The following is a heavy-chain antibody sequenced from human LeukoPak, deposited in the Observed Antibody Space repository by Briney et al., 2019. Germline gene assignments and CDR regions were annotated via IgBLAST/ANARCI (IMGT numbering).Heavy chain of an antibody. V-gene: IGHV3-48*04. CDR1: GFTFRSYS. CDR3: ARVHSGYGPDYIDH. Sequence: GGSLRLSCSASGFTFRSYSMNWVRQAPGKGLEWVSYISTSSSIIYYADSVKGRFTISRDNAKSSLYLQMNSLRAEDTALYYCARVHSGYGPDYIDHWGQGTPVTVSS. D-gene: IGHD5-12*01. J-gene: IGHJ4*02. CDR2: ISTSSSII.